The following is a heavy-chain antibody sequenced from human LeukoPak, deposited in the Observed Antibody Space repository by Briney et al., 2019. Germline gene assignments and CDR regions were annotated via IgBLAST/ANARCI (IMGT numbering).Heavy chain of an antibody. CDR2: IYYSGST. Sequence: PSQTLSLTCTVSGGSISSGGYYWSWIRQHPGKGLEWIGYIYYSGSTYYNPSLKSRVTISIDTSKNQFSLKLSSVTAADTAVYYCARASDFWSGHNWFEPWGQGTLVTVSS. V-gene: IGHV4-31*03. CDR1: GGSISSGGYY. D-gene: IGHD3-3*01. J-gene: IGHJ5*02. CDR3: ARASDFWSGHNWFEP.